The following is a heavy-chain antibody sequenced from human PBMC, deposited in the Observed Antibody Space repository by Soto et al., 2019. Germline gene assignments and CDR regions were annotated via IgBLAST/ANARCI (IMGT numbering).Heavy chain of an antibody. D-gene: IGHD3-3*01. CDR3: ARTSGPFDY. CDR2: IYPGDSDT. J-gene: IGHJ4*02. Sequence: PGGSPSTSCQGSGYSFTSYWISWVRQLPGKGLEWMGIIYPGDSDTRYSPSFQGQVTISADKSISTAYLQWSSLKASDTAMYYCARTSGPFDYWGQGTLVTVSS. CDR1: GYSFTSYW. V-gene: IGHV5-51*03.